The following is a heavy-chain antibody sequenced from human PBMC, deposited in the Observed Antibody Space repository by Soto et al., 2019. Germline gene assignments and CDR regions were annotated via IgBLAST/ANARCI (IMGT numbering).Heavy chain of an antibody. J-gene: IGHJ6*02. V-gene: IGHV5-51*01. CDR3: ATSRIAVAGNYYYYGMDF. CDR2: IYPGDSDT. Sequence: GESLKISCKGSGYSFTSYWIGWVRQMPGKGLEWMGIIYPGDSDTRYSPSFQGQVTISADKSISTAYLQWSSLKASDTAMYYCATSRIAVAGNYYYYGMDFWGQGTTVTVSS. CDR1: GYSFTSYW. D-gene: IGHD6-19*01.